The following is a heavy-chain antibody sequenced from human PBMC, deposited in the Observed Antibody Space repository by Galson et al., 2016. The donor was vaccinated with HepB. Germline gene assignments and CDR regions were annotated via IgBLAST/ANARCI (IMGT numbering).Heavy chain of an antibody. Sequence: SETLSLTCGVYGGSFSGYLWNWIRQAPGKGLEWIGAINHSGSTNYNPSLKSRVTISVDTSKNQFSLKLSPVTAADTAVYYCAGNCSSHSCPQYGMDVWGQGTTVTVSS. J-gene: IGHJ6*02. CDR1: GGSFSGYL. V-gene: IGHV4-34*01. CDR3: AGNCSSHSCPQYGMDV. D-gene: IGHD2-2*01. CDR2: INHSGST.